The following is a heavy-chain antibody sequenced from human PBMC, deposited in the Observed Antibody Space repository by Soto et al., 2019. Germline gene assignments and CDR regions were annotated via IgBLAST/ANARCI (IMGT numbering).Heavy chain of an antibody. V-gene: IGHV4-59*01. D-gene: IGHD6-13*01. Sequence: SETLSLTCTVSGGSISSYNWSWLRQPPGKGLEWIGYIYYSGSTNYNPSLKSRVTISVDTSKSQFSLKVNSMTAADTAVYYCARYRREAVAGYTLDNWGQGILVTVSS. CDR1: GGSISSYN. CDR3: ARYRREAVAGYTLDN. J-gene: IGHJ4*02. CDR2: IYYSGST.